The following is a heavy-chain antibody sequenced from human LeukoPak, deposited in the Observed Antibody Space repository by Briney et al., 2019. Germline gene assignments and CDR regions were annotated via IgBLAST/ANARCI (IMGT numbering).Heavy chain of an antibody. CDR1: GFTFSSYW. CDR3: ARDSDDYVWGSYRYDYFDY. V-gene: IGHV3-7*03. J-gene: IGHJ4*02. Sequence: GGSLRLSCAASGFTFSSYWMSWVRQAPGKGLEWVANIKQDGSEKYYVDSVKGRFTISRDNAKNSLYLQMSSLRAEDTAVYYCARDSDDYVWGSYRYDYFDYWGQGTLVTVSS. D-gene: IGHD3-16*02. CDR2: IKQDGSEK.